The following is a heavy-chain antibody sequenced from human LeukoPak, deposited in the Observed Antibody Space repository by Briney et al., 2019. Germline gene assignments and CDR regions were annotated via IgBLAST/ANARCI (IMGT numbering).Heavy chain of an antibody. CDR2: IIPIFGTA. CDR3: ARAGKTIFGVVTQYYFDY. J-gene: IGHJ4*02. Sequence: SVKVSCKAPGGTFSSYAISWVRQAPGQGLEWMGGIIPIFGTANYAQKFQGRVTITTDESTSTAYMELSSLRSEDTAVYYCARAGKTIFGVVTQYYFDYWGQGTLVTVSS. CDR1: GGTFSSYA. V-gene: IGHV1-69*05. D-gene: IGHD3-3*01.